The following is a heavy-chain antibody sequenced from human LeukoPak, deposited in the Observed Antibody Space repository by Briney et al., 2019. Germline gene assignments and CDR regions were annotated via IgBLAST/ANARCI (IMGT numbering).Heavy chain of an antibody. CDR1: GGSFSGYY. D-gene: IGHD2-2*01. Sequence: SETLSLTCAVYGGSFSGYYWSWIRQPPGKGLEWIGEINHSGSTNYNPSLKSRVTISVDTSKNQFSLKLSSVTAADTAVYYCARGLGSTSAPGMDAWGQGTTVTVSS. V-gene: IGHV4-34*01. CDR3: ARGLGSTSAPGMDA. CDR2: INHSGST. J-gene: IGHJ6*02.